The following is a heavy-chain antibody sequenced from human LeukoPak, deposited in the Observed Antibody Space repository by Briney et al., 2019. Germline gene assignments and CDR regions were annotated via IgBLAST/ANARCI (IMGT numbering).Heavy chain of an antibody. V-gene: IGHV3-21*01. J-gene: IGHJ4*02. D-gene: IGHD2-2*01. CDR2: ISSSSSSYI. CDR1: GFTFSSYS. CDR3: ARGYCSSTSCLLFDY. Sequence: GGSLRLSCAASGFTFSSYSMNWVRQAPGKGLEWVSSISSSSSSYIYYADSVKGRFTISRDNAKNSLYLQMNSLRAEDTAVYYCARGYCSSTSCLLFDYWGQGTLVTVSS.